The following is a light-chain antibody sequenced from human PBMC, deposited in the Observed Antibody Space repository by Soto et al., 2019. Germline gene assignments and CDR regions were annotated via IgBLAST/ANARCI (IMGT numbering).Light chain of an antibody. V-gene: IGKV1D-8*01. CDR1: QDISNY. CDR2: GSS. CDR3: QQYYSFPYT. Sequence: VIWMTQSPSLLSASTGDRVTISCRISQDISNYLAWYQQKPGKAPDLLIYGSSTLQSGVPSRFSGSGSGTDFTLTINRLQSEDFATYYCQQYYSFPYTFGQGTKLEIK. J-gene: IGKJ2*01.